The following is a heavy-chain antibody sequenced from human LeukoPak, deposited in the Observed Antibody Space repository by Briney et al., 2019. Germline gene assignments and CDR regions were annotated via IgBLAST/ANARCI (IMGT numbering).Heavy chain of an antibody. Sequence: GGSWRLSFAASGLTFGSYAMPGVGRVPARGLGWVAVISYDGSNKYYADSVKGRFTISRDNSKNTLYLQMNSLRAEDTAVYYCARDGYSYGYNYFDYWGQGTLVTVSS. CDR2: ISYDGSNK. CDR3: ARDGYSYGYNYFDY. V-gene: IGHV3-30-3*01. D-gene: IGHD5-18*01. J-gene: IGHJ4*02. CDR1: GLTFGSYA.